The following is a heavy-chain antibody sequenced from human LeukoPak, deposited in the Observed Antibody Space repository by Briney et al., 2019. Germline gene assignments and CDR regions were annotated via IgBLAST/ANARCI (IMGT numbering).Heavy chain of an antibody. CDR2: TYYRSKWYN. D-gene: IGHD6-19*01. Sequence: SQTLSLTCAISGDSVSSNSAAWNWTRQSPSRGLEWLGRTYYRSKWYNDYAVSVKSRITINPDTSKNQFSLQLNSVTPEDTAVYYCARGQYSSGWGTRYYYGMDVWGQGTTVTVSS. V-gene: IGHV6-1*01. J-gene: IGHJ6*02. CDR3: ARGQYSSGWGTRYYYGMDV. CDR1: GDSVSSNSAA.